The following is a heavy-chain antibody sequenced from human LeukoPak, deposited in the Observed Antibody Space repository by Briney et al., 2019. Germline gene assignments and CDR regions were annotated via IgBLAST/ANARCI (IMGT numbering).Heavy chain of an antibody. D-gene: IGHD3-22*01. V-gene: IGHV4-4*02. CDR2: IYHSGST. CDR1: GGSISSSNW. Sequence: SGTLSLTCAVSGGSISSSNWWSWVRQPPGKGLEWIGEIYHSGSTNYNPSLKSRVTISVDKSKNQFSLKLSSVTAADTAVYYCAFQYYYDSSGYQNWGQGTLVTVSS. J-gene: IGHJ4*02. CDR3: AFQYYYDSSGYQN.